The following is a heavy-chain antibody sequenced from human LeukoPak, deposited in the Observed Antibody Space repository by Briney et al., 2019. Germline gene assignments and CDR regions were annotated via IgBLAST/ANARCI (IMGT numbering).Heavy chain of an antibody. J-gene: IGHJ4*02. Sequence: GGSLRLSCAASGFTFSSYGMHWVRQAPGKGLEWVAVISYDGSNKYYADSVKGRFTISRDNSKNTLYLQMNSLRAEDTAVYYCAKELAAGGPQDYWGQGTLVTVSS. D-gene: IGHD6-13*01. CDR2: ISYDGSNK. CDR1: GFTFSSYG. CDR3: AKELAAGGPQDY. V-gene: IGHV3-30*18.